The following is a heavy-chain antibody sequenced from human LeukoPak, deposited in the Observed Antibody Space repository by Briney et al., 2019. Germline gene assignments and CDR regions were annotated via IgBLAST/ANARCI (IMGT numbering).Heavy chain of an antibody. J-gene: IGHJ4*02. CDR3: ARQVVAVAGTGYFDY. D-gene: IGHD6-19*01. CDR2: IYYSESA. CDR1: GDSVSSYY. Sequence: SETLSLTCTVSGDSVSSYYWSWIRQPPGKRLEWIGCIYYSESATYNPSLKSRVTISLDTSKNQFSLKLNSATAADTAVYFCARQVVAVAGTGYFDYWGQGTLVTVSS. V-gene: IGHV4-59*08.